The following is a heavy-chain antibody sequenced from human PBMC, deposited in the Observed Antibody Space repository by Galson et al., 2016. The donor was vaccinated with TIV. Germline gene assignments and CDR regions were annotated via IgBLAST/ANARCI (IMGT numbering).Heavy chain of an antibody. CDR2: IDWGDDK. J-gene: IGHJ6*02. CDR3: ARMTYYSKRLDG. CDR1: GFSLSTLDMC. V-gene: IGHV2-70*01. Sequence: PALVKPTQTLTLTCIFSGFSLSTLDMCVGWIRQPPGKALEWLALIDWGDDKYYNTSLKTRLTISKDTSKNQVVLTMTNMDPVDTATYYCARMTYYSKRLDGWGQGTTVTVSS. D-gene: IGHD3-10*01.